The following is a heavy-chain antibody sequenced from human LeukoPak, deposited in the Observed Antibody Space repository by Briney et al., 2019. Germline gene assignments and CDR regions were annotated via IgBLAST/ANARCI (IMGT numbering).Heavy chain of an antibody. Sequence: SETLSLTCTVSGGSISSYYWSWIRQPAGKGLEWIGRIYSSGDTNYNPSLKSRVTLSVDTSKNQFSLNLRSVTAADTAVYYCAREETYTDVPYYFDYWGQGTLVTVSS. CDR1: GGSISSYY. D-gene: IGHD3-16*01. CDR3: AREETYTDVPYYFDY. V-gene: IGHV4-4*07. CDR2: IYSSGDT. J-gene: IGHJ4*02.